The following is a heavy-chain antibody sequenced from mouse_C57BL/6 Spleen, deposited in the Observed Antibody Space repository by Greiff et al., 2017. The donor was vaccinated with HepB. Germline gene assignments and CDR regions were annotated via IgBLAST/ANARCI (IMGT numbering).Heavy chain of an antibody. D-gene: IGHD1-1*01. CDR1: GYTFTSYW. J-gene: IGHJ3*01. Sequence: VQLQQPGAELVRPGSSVKLSCKASGYTFTSYWMHWVKQRPIQGLEWIGNIDPSDSETHYNQKFKDKATLTVDKSSSTAYMQLSSLTSEDSAVYYWARERAYYYGSSYGFAYWGQGTLVTVSA. CDR2: IDPSDSET. V-gene: IGHV1-52*01. CDR3: ARERAYYYGSSYGFAY.